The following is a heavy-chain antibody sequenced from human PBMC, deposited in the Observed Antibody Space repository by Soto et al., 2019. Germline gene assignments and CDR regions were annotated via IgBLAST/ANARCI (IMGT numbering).Heavy chain of an antibody. CDR2: INHSGST. CDR1: GGALSGYY. D-gene: IGHD6-6*01. CDR3: ASRTYSSSYFDVSWFDP. Sequence: QVQLQQWGAGLLKPSETLSLTCAVYGGALSGYYWNWIRQPPGKGLEWFGEINHSGSTNCNPSLTSRVTISVGASKNQFSLRLSAVDAADTAVYYCASRTYSSSYFDVSWFDPWFQGTLVPVS. V-gene: IGHV4-34*01. J-gene: IGHJ5*02.